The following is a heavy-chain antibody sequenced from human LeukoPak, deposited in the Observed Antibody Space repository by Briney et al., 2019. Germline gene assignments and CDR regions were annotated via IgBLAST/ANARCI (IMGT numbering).Heavy chain of an antibody. CDR1: GYTFTNYG. Sequence: ASVKVSCKASGYTFTNYGISWVRQAPGQGLEWMGWINPNSGGTNYAQKFQGRVTMTRDTSISTAYMELSRLRSDDTAVYYCARVLSVVVVTAMNYWGQGTLVTVSS. CDR2: INPNSGGT. D-gene: IGHD2-21*02. V-gene: IGHV1-2*02. J-gene: IGHJ4*02. CDR3: ARVLSVVVVTAMNY.